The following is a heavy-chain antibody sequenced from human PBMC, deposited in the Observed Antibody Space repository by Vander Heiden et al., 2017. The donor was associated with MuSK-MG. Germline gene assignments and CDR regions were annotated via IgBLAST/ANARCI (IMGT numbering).Heavy chain of an antibody. CDR1: GGSISSSSYY. CDR2: IYYSGST. CDR3: ATLGSGLMLTFDI. V-gene: IGHV4-39*01. J-gene: IGHJ3*02. D-gene: IGHD3-22*01. Sequence: QLQLQESGPGLVKPSETLSLTCTVSGGSISSSSYYCGWIRQPPGKGLEWIGSIYYSGSTYYNPSLKSRVTISVDTSKNQFSLKLSSVTAADTAVYYCATLGSGLMLTFDIWGQGTMVTVSS.